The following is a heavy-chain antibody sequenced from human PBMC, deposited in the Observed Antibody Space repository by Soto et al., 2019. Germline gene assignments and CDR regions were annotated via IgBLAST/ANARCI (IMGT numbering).Heavy chain of an antibody. Sequence: GGSLRLSCAASGFTFSSYAMSWARQAPGKGLEWVSAISGSGGSTYYADSVKGRFTISRDNSKNTLYLQMNSLRAEDTAVYYCAKRGVVLYYYYGMDVWGQGTTVTVSS. J-gene: IGHJ6*02. V-gene: IGHV3-23*01. D-gene: IGHD2-15*01. CDR3: AKRGVVLYYYYGMDV. CDR2: ISGSGGST. CDR1: GFTFSSYA.